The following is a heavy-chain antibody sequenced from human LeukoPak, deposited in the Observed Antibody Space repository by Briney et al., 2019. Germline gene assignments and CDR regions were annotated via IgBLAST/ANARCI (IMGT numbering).Heavy chain of an antibody. CDR3: AKGSRLREAGSYRF. J-gene: IGHJ4*02. Sequence: SVKVSCKVSGGIFGSYAINWVRQAPGHGLEWLGRIIPIFDTPNYAQTFQGRVTISADKSTRTVYMELTSLRSEDTALYYCAKGSRLREAGSYRFWGQGTLVTVSS. D-gene: IGHD3-16*02. CDR2: IIPIFDTP. CDR1: GGIFGSYA. V-gene: IGHV1-69*06.